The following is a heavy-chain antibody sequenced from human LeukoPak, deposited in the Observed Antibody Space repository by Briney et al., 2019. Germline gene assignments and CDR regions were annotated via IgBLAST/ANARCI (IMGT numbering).Heavy chain of an antibody. CDR3: VRDRLLWFGELSYGMDV. Sequence: ASVKVSCKASGYTFTGYYMHWVRQAPGQGLEWMGWINPNSGGTNYAQKFQGRVTMTGDTSISTAYMELSRLRSDDTAVYYCVRDRLLWFGELSYGMDVWGQGTTVTVSS. CDR1: GYTFTGYY. CDR2: INPNSGGT. V-gene: IGHV1-2*02. D-gene: IGHD3-10*01. J-gene: IGHJ6*02.